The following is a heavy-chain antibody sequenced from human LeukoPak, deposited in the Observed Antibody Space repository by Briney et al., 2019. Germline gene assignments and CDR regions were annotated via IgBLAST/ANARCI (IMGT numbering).Heavy chain of an antibody. CDR2: IYYSGST. CDR3: ARRYCSGGSCYSSFDY. J-gene: IGHJ4*02. V-gene: IGHV4-59*01. D-gene: IGHD2-15*01. Sequence: SETLSLTCTVSGSSISSYYWGWIRQPPGKGLEWIGYIYYSGSTNYNPSLKSRVTISADTSKNQFSLKLSSVTAADTAVYYCARRYCSGGSCYSSFDYWGQGTLVTVSS. CDR1: GSSISSYY.